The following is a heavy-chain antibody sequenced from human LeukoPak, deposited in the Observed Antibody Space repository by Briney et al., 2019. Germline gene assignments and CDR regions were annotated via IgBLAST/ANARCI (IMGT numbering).Heavy chain of an antibody. V-gene: IGHV4-4*07. D-gene: IGHD2-15*01. J-gene: IGHJ2*01. CDR3: ARSLPGCSGGSCYAWYFDL. Sequence: SETLSLTCTVSGGSISSYYWSWIRQPAGKGLEWIGRIYTSGSTNYNPSLKSRVTISVDKPKNQFSLKLSSVTAADTAVYYCARSLPGCSGGSCYAWYFDLWGRGTLVTVSS. CDR2: IYTSGST. CDR1: GGSISSYY.